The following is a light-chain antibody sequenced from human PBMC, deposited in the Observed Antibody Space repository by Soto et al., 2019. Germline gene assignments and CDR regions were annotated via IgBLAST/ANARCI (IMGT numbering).Light chain of an antibody. CDR2: DVS. CDR1: QTISSL. CDR3: KQYNNDWD. V-gene: IGKV1-5*01. Sequence: DIQMTQSPTTLSASVLYVVTITCRASQTISSLLAWYQQRPGTAPKLLIYDVSSLQGGVPSRFSGSGSGTEFTLTISGLQPDDFATYYCKQYNNDWDFGQGTKVDIK. J-gene: IGKJ1*01.